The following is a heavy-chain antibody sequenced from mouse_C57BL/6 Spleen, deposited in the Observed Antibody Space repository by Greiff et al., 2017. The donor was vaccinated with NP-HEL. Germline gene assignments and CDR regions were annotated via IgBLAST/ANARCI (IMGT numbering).Heavy chain of an antibody. CDR3: AYYYGSSYYY. J-gene: IGHJ2*01. CDR2: IDPSDSYT. Sequence: QVQLQQPGAELVKPGASVKLSCKASGYTFTSYWMQWVKQRPGQGLEWIGEIDPSDSYTNYNQKFKGKATLTVDTSSSTAYMQLSSLTSEDSAVYYCAYYYGSSYYYWGQGTTLTVSS. D-gene: IGHD1-1*01. V-gene: IGHV1-50*01. CDR1: GYTFTSYW.